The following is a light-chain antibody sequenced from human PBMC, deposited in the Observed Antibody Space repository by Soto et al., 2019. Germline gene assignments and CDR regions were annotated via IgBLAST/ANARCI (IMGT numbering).Light chain of an antibody. CDR3: SYYVGSTIWV. CDR2: EVS. J-gene: IGLJ3*02. V-gene: IGLV2-8*01. CDR1: SSDVGAYKY. Sequence: QSALTQPASASGSPGQSVTISCTGTSSDVGAYKYVSWYQQYPGKAPKLMIYEVSKRPSGVPDRFSGSKSGNTASLTVSGLQAEDEADYCCSYYVGSTIWVFGGGTKLTVL.